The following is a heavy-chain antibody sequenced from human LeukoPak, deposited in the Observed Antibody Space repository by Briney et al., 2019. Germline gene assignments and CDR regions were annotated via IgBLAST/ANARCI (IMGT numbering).Heavy chain of an antibody. Sequence: SETLSLTCTVSGGSISSSSYYWGWIRQPPGKGLEWIGSIYYSGSTYYNPSLKSRVTISVDTSKNQFSLKLSSVTAADTAVYYCVRDVGATIDYWGQGTLVTVSS. V-gene: IGHV4-39*07. CDR2: IYYSGST. D-gene: IGHD1-26*01. J-gene: IGHJ4*02. CDR1: GGSISSSSYY. CDR3: VRDVGATIDY.